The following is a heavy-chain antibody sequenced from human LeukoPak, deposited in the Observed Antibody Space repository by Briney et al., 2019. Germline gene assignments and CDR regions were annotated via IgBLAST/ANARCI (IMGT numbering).Heavy chain of an antibody. CDR1: GVSISGNY. CDR3: ARVSPNTVTTLQYFDY. V-gene: IGHV4-59*01. CDR2: IFYTGST. Sequence: KPSETLSLTCTVSGVSISGNYWSWIRQPPGKGLEWIGYIFYTGSTNYNPSLQSRVTILLDTSKNQFSLKLSSVSAADTAVYYCARVSPNTVTTLQYFDYWGQGTLVTVSS. J-gene: IGHJ4*02. D-gene: IGHD4-17*01.